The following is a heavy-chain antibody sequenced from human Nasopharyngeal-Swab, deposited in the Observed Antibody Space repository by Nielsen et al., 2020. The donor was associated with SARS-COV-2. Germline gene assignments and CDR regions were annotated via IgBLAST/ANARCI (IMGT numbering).Heavy chain of an antibody. CDR3: ALATITGVFDY. D-gene: IGHD1-14*01. V-gene: IGHV1-18*04. CDR2: ISAYNGNT. J-gene: IGHJ4*02. Sequence: ASVQVSCKASGYTFTSYGISWVRQAPGQGLEWMGWISAYNGNTNYAQKLQGRVTMTTDTSTSTAYMELRSLRSDDTAVYYCALATITGVFDYWGQGTLVTVSS. CDR1: GYTFTSYG.